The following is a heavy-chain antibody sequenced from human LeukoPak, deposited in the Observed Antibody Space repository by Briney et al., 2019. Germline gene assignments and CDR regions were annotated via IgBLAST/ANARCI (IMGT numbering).Heavy chain of an antibody. CDR1: GYTLTELS. J-gene: IGHJ4*02. D-gene: IGHD2-2*01. Sequence: ASVKVSCKVSGYTLTELSMHWVRQAPGKGLEWMGGFDPEDGETIYAQKLQGRVTMTEDTSTDTAYMELSSLRSEDTAVYYCATVGMWLRHCSSTSCYESFNWGQGTLVTVSS. CDR2: FDPEDGET. V-gene: IGHV1-24*01. CDR3: ATVGMWLRHCSSTSCYESFN.